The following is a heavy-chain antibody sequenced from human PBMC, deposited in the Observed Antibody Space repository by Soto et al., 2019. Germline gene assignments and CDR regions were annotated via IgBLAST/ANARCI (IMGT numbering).Heavy chain of an antibody. CDR2: INNKGDDT. CDR1: GFAFDRYA. D-gene: IGHD3-10*01. Sequence: GGSLRLSCAASGFAFDRYAMNWVRQAPGKGLEWVSSINNKGDDTYYADSVKGRFTISRDNSQNTLYLQMHGLRAEDTAVYYCARARTQPYYYGSGMPYYYYYMDVWGKGTTVTVSS. CDR3: ARARTQPYYYGSGMPYYYYYMDV. V-gene: IGHV3-23*01. J-gene: IGHJ6*03.